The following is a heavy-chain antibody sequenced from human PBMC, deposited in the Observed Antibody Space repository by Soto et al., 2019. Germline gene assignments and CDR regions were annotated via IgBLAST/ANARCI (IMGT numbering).Heavy chain of an antibody. CDR2: IIPIFGTA. D-gene: IGHD2-2*01. CDR1: GGTFSSYA. CDR3: ARDSPSVVPAAPGEGWFDP. J-gene: IGHJ5*02. V-gene: IGHV1-69*13. Sequence: SVKFCCKASGGTFSSYAISWVRQAPGQGLEWMGGIIPIFGTANYAQKFQGRVTITADESTSTAYMELSSLRSEDTAVYYCARDSPSVVPAAPGEGWFDPWGQGTLVPVSS.